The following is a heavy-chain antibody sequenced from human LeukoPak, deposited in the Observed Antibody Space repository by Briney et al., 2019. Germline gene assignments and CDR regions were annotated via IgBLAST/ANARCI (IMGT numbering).Heavy chain of an antibody. CDR3: VCDSSGRLFDY. V-gene: IGHV3-23*01. Sequence: PGGSLRLSCAASGFTFSSYAMSWVRQAPGKGLEWVSAISGSGGSTYYADSVKGRLTISRDNSKNTLYMQMNRLRAEDTAVYYCVCDSSGRLFDYWGQGTLVTVSS. D-gene: IGHD3-22*01. J-gene: IGHJ4*02. CDR1: GFTFSSYA. CDR2: ISGSGGST.